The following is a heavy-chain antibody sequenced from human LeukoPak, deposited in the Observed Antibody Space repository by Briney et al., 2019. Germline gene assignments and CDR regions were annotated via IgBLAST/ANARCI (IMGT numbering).Heavy chain of an antibody. V-gene: IGHV1-46*01. D-gene: IGHD3-10*01. CDR2: ISPSGGST. CDR3: ARAMVRGLSNPFDY. Sequence: GASVKVSCKASGYTFTSNYMHWVRQAPGQGPEWMGVISPSGGSTTYAQKFQGRVTLTRDMSTSTDYLELSSLRSEDTAVYYCARAMVRGLSNPFDYWGQGTLVTVSS. J-gene: IGHJ4*02. CDR1: GYTFTSNY.